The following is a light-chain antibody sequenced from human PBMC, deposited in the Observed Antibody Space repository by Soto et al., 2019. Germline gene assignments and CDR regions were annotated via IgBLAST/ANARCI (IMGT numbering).Light chain of an antibody. CDR1: SSDVGSYNL. Sequence: QSVLTQPASVSGSPGQSITISCTGTSSDVGSYNLVSWYQQHPGKAPKLMICEGSKRPSGVSDRFSGAKSGNTASLTISGREAGDEGDYYGRSLTRNGSLVFGGGTKLTVL. CDR3: RSLTRNGSLV. CDR2: EGS. J-gene: IGLJ2*01. V-gene: IGLV2-14*02.